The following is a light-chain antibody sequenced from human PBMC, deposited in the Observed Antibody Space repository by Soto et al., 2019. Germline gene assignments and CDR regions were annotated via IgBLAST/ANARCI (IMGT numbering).Light chain of an antibody. J-gene: IGKJ2*01. CDR3: QQSYSSPHT. Sequence: DIQMTQSPSSLSASVGDRVTITCRASQSIRFYLNWYRQIPGKAPNLLIYAASSLQSGVPSRFSGSGSGTEFTLTISSLQPEDFATYYCQQSYSSPHTFGQGTKLEIK. CDR1: QSIRFY. V-gene: IGKV1-39*01. CDR2: AAS.